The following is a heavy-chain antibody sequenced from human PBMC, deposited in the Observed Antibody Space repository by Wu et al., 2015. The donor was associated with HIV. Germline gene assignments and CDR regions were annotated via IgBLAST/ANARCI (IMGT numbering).Heavy chain of an antibody. CDR3: ARSPRSHYYDSSGYYDY. D-gene: IGHD3-22*01. J-gene: IGHJ4*02. CDR2: IIPIFGTA. Sequence: QVQLVQSGAEVKKPGSSVKVSCKASGGTFSSYAISWVRQAPGQGLEWMGGIIPIFGTANYAQKSQGRVTITADESTSTAYMELSSLRSEDTAVYYCARSPRSHYYDSSGYYDYWGQGTLVTVSS. CDR1: GGTFSSYA. V-gene: IGHV1-69*12.